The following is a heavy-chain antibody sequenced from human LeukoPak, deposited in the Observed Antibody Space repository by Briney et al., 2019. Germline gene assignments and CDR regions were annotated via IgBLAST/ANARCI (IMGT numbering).Heavy chain of an antibody. CDR3: ARPGYCSTTSCSAIDY. CDR1: GYIISTYW. V-gene: IGHV5-51*01. CDR2: NYPGDSDT. Sequence: TGASLKISCNGSGYIISTYWIGLVRQMPGKGLELMGINYPGDSDTRYTPSFQGQVTISADKSMSTAFLHWSSLQASDTAMYYCARPGYCSTTSCSAIDYWGQGTLVTVSS. D-gene: IGHD2-2*01. J-gene: IGHJ4*02.